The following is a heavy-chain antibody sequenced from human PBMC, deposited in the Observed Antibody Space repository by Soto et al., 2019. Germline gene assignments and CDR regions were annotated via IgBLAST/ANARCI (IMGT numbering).Heavy chain of an antibody. CDR1: GFAFSSFG. CDR3: AFGNLSYYFDY. J-gene: IGHJ4*02. D-gene: IGHD3-16*01. Sequence: GGSLRLSCAASGFAFSSFGMHWVRQAPGKGLEWVAIIWYDGSDKYYADSVECRFAIPRDNSKNPLYLQMNSLRAEDTAVNHCAFGNLSYYFDYWGQGAPVTVSS. V-gene: IGHV3-33*01. CDR2: IWYDGSDK.